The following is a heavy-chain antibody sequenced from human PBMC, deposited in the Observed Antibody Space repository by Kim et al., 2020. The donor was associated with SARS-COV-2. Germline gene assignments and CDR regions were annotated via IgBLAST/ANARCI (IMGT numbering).Heavy chain of an antibody. Sequence: LKSRVTISVDTSKIQFSLKLSSVTAADTAVYYCARHDPYCGGDCEPDFDYWGQGTLVTVSS. CDR3: ARHDPYCGGDCEPDFDY. J-gene: IGHJ4*02. V-gene: IGHV4-39*01. D-gene: IGHD2-21*02.